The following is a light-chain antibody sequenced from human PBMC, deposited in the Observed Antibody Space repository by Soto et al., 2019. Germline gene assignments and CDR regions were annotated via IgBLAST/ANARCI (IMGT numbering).Light chain of an antibody. J-gene: IGKJ2*01. V-gene: IGKV1-5*01. CDR3: QQYNSYSLF. Sequence: DIQMTQSPSTLSASVGDRVTITCRASQSISNWLAWYQQKPGKAPKLLIYGASSLESGVPSRFSGSGSGTEFTFTISSLQPDDFAPYYCQQYNSYSLFFGQGTKLEIK. CDR1: QSISNW. CDR2: GAS.